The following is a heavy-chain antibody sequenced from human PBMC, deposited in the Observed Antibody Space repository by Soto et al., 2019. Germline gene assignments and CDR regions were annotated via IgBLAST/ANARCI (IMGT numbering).Heavy chain of an antibody. Sequence: QVQLVESGGGLVKPGGSLRLSCAASGFTFSDYYMSWIRQAPGKGLEWVSYISSSGSTIYYADSVKGRFTISRDNAKNSLYLQMNSLRAADTAVYYCARVDCTNGVCYMAGGGMDVWGQGTTVTVSS. V-gene: IGHV3-11*01. CDR3: ARVDCTNGVCYMAGGGMDV. J-gene: IGHJ6*02. CDR2: ISSSGSTI. D-gene: IGHD2-8*01. CDR1: GFTFSDYY.